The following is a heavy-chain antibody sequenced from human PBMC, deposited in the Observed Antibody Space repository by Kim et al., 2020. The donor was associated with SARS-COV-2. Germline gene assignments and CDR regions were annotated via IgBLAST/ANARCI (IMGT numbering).Heavy chain of an antibody. D-gene: IGHD1-26*01. Sequence: IYAQKFQGRVTMTEDTSTDTAYMELSRLRAEDTAVYYCATRVGATNYFDYWGQGTLVTVSS. V-gene: IGHV1-24*01. CDR3: ATRVGATNYFDY. J-gene: IGHJ4*02.